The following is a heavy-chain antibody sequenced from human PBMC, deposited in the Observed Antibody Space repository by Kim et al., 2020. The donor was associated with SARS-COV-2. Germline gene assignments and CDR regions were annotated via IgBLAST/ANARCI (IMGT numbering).Heavy chain of an antibody. CDR3: AKDIDEGTTVPYYFDY. D-gene: IGHD4-17*01. CDR2: ISWNSGSI. V-gene: IGHV3-9*01. CDR1: GFTFDDYA. Sequence: GGSLRLSCAASGFTFDDYAMHWVRQAPGKGLEWVSGISWNSGSIGYADSVKGRFTISRDNAKNSLYLQMNSLRAEDTALYYCAKDIDEGTTVPYYFDYWGQGTLVTVSS. J-gene: IGHJ4*02.